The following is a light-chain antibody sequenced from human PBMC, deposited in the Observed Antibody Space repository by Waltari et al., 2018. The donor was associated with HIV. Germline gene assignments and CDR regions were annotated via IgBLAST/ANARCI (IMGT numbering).Light chain of an antibody. V-gene: IGLV1-47*01. J-gene: IGLJ3*02. Sequence: QSVLTQPPSASGTPGQRVTISCFGSSSNIGPQYVYWYQQLPGTAPKLLIYKNNQRPSGVTDRFSGSKSGTSASLAISGLRSEDEAEYYCAAWDDSLSGWAFGGGTKLTVL. CDR3: AAWDDSLSGWA. CDR2: KNN. CDR1: SSNIGPQY.